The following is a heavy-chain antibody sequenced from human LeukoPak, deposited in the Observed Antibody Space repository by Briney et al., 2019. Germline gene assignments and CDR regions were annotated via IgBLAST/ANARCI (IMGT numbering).Heavy chain of an antibody. V-gene: IGHV3-7*01. J-gene: IGHJ4*02. CDR3: ARAYSGNYRAGDF. CDR1: GFTFSSYW. CDR2: IKQDGGEK. D-gene: IGHD1-26*01. Sequence: GGSLRLSCAASGFTFSSYWMTWVRQAPGKGLEWVANIKQDGGEKYYVDSVKGRFTISRVNAKLYLQMNSLRAEDTAVYYCARAYSGNYRAGDFWGQGTLVTVSS.